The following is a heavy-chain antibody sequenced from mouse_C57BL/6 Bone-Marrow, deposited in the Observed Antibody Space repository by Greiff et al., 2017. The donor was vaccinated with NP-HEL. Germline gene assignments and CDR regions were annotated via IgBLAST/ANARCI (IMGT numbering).Heavy chain of an antibody. J-gene: IGHJ4*01. CDR3: ARNREGSYAMDY. Sequence: VQGVESGPGLVAPSQSLSIPCTVPGFPFTSYSISWVRQPPGKGPEWLGVIWTGGGTNYYLALKSRLSISKDNSKSQVFLKMNSLQTDDTARYYCARNREGSYAMDYWGQGTSVTVSS. V-gene: IGHV2-9-1*01. CDR1: GFPFTSYS. CDR2: IWTGGGT.